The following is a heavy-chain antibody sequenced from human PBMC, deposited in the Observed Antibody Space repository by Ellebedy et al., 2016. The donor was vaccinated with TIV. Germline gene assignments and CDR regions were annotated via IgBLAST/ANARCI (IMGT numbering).Heavy chain of an antibody. J-gene: IGHJ4*02. CDR2: ISYDESHK. V-gene: IGHV3-30*03. CDR1: EFTFSSYG. Sequence: GGSLRLXXAASEFTFSSYGMHWVRQAPGKGLEWVAVISYDESHKYYAESVKGRFTISRDNSKNTVSLQMNSLRAEDTAVYYCAGGELLSLFDYWGQGTLVTVSS. CDR3: AGGELLSLFDY. D-gene: IGHD3-10*01.